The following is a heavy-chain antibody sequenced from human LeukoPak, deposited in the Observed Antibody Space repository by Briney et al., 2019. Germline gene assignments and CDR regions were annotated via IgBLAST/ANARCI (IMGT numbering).Heavy chain of an antibody. CDR3: ATDTYYYDSSGYLYYYYGMDV. J-gene: IGHJ6*02. V-gene: IGHV4-34*01. CDR2: INHSGST. CDR1: GGSFSGYY. Sequence: SETLSLTCAVYGGSFSGYYWSWIRQPPGKGLEWIGEINHSGSTNYNPSLKSRVTISVDTSKNQFSLKLSSMTAADTAVYYCATDTYYYDSSGYLYYYYGMDVWGQGTTVTVSS. D-gene: IGHD3-22*01.